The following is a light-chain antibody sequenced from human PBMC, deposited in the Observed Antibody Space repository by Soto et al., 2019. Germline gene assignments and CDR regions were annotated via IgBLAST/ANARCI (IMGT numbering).Light chain of an antibody. J-gene: IGKJ4*01. Sequence: EIVLTQSPGTLSLAPGERVTLSCRASQSIDSSYLGWYQQKPGQAPRLLVFAASNRATGIPDRFSGSGSGTDFTLTITRLEPEDFAVYYCQQYGSSPLAFGGGIRVEIK. CDR1: QSIDSSY. CDR3: QQYGSSPLA. CDR2: AAS. V-gene: IGKV3-20*01.